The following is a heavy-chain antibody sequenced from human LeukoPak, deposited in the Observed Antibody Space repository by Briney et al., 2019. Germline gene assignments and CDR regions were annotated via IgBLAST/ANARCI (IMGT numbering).Heavy chain of an antibody. CDR1: GFTFTTYW. D-gene: IGHD3-10*01. Sequence: GESLRLSCAASGFTFTTYWMSWVRQAPGKGLEWVANINQDGSEKYFVDSVKGRSTISRDNAKNSLYLQMNSLRVEDTAVYYCAKVAKYYYGSETYYFFEHWGQGTPVTASS. CDR2: INQDGSEK. J-gene: IGHJ4*02. CDR3: AKVAKYYYGSETYYFFEH. V-gene: IGHV3-7*01.